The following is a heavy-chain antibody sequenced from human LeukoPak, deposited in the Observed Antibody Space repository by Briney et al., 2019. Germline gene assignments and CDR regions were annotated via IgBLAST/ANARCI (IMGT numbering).Heavy chain of an antibody. CDR1: GFTFSSYW. J-gene: IGHJ5*02. CDR3: ARDAGNSGYGCDL. CDR2: IASDGSST. D-gene: IGHD5-12*01. V-gene: IGHV3-74*01. Sequence: PGGSLRLSCAASGFTFSSYWMNWVRQAPGKGLVWVSRIASDGSSTTYADSVKGRFTISRDNVRNSLYLQMNSLRAEDTAMYYCARDAGNSGYGCDLWGQGTLVTVSS.